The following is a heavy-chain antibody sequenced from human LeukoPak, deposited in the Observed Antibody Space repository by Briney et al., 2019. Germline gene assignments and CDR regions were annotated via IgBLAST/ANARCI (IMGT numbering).Heavy chain of an antibody. V-gene: IGHV3-30*18. CDR2: ISYEGSNK. CDR1: GFTFSSYG. CDR3: AKDSAGQRVFDI. J-gene: IGHJ3*02. Sequence: GGSLRLSCAASGFTFSSYGMHWVRQAPGKGLEGGAVISYEGSNKYYGDSVKGRFTISRENSKNTVYLKKNSLRAEDTAVYYCAKDSAGQRVFDIWGQGTMVTVSS. D-gene: IGHD6-13*01.